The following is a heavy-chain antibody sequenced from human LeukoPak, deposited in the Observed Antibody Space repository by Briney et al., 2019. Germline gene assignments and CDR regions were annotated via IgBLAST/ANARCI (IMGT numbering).Heavy chain of an antibody. CDR3: ARFGQQWLFYYYGMDV. D-gene: IGHD6-19*01. Sequence: ASVKVSCKASGYTFTRYGISWVRQAPGQGLEGMGWISAYNGNTNYAQKLQGRVTMTTDTSTSTAYMELRSLRSDDTAVYYCARFGQQWLFYYYGMDVWGQGTTVTVSS. J-gene: IGHJ6*02. V-gene: IGHV1-18*01. CDR1: GYTFTRYG. CDR2: ISAYNGNT.